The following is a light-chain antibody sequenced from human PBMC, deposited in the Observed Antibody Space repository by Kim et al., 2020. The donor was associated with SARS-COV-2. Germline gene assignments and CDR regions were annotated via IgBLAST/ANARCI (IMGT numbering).Light chain of an antibody. CDR1: SSNLGNNY. J-gene: IGLJ7*01. V-gene: IGLV1-51*01. CDR2: DNN. Sequence: GRKVTSSCSGSSSNLGNNYVSWYQQLPGTAPKLLIFDNNIRPSGISDRFSGSKSGTSATLGITGLQTGDEADYYCGTWDSRLSSAVFGGGTQLTVL. CDR3: GTWDSRLSSAV.